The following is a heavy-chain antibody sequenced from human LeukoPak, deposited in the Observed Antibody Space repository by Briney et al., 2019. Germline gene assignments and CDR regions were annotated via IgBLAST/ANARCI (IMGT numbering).Heavy chain of an antibody. Sequence: GGSLRLSCAASGFTFSSYGMHWVRQAPGKGLEWVAVIWYDGSNKYYADSVKGRFTISRDNSKNTLYLQMNSLRAEDTAVYYCARESVLGYYFDHWGQGTLVTVSS. CDR3: ARESVLGYYFDH. V-gene: IGHV3-33*01. J-gene: IGHJ4*02. CDR2: IWYDGSNK. CDR1: GFTFSSYG.